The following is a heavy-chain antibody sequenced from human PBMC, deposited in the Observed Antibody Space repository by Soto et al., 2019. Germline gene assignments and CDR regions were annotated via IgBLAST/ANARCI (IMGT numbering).Heavy chain of an antibody. D-gene: IGHD3-22*01. J-gene: IGHJ4*02. Sequence: QVQLQESGPGLVKPSQTLSLTCTVSGGSISYGGYYWSWLRQHPGKGLEWIGYISYSGSTYYNPSLKSRXPLSVDXXTTQCSLKLTSVTAADTAVYYCARGGYYYDSSGHSPFYFDYWGQGTLVTVSS. CDR3: ARGGYYYDSSGHSPFYFDY. CDR2: ISYSGST. CDR1: GGSISYGGYY. V-gene: IGHV4-31*03.